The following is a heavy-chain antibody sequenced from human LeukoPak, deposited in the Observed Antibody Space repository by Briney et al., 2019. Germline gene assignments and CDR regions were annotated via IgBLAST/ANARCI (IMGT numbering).Heavy chain of an antibody. V-gene: IGHV3-30*02. D-gene: IGHD2-21*02. J-gene: IGHJ4*02. CDR2: IRYDGSNK. Sequence: PGGSLRLSCAASGFTFSSYGMHWVRQAPGKGLEWVAFIRYDGSNKYYADSVKGRFTISRDNSKNTLYLQMNSLRAEDTAVYYCARDVGGDCYAYDYWGQGTLVTVSS. CDR1: GFTFSSYG. CDR3: ARDVGGDCYAYDY.